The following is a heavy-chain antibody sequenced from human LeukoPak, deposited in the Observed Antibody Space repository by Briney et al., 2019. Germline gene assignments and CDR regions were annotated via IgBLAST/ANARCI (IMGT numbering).Heavy chain of an antibody. J-gene: IGHJ4*02. Sequence: SVKVSCKASGGTFSSYAISWVRQAPGQGLEWMGRIIPIFGTANYAQKFQGRVTITTDESTSTAYMELSSLRSENTAVYYCASGEGSIAARWGQGTLVTVSS. CDR3: ASGEGSIAAR. D-gene: IGHD6-6*01. V-gene: IGHV1-69*05. CDR1: GGTFSSYA. CDR2: IIPIFGTA.